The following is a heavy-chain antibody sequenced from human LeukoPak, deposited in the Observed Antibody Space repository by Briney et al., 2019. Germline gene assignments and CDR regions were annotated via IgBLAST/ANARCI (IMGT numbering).Heavy chain of an antibody. CDR1: GGSISSGDYY. CDR2: IYYSGST. CDR3: ASMIFGVVNWFDP. D-gene: IGHD3/OR15-3a*01. J-gene: IGHJ5*02. V-gene: IGHV4-30-4*08. Sequence: SETLSLTCTVSGGSISSGDYYWSWIRQPPGKGLEWIGYIYYSGSTYYNPSLKSRVTISVDTSKNQFSLKLSSVTAADTAVYYCASMIFGVVNWFDPWGQGTLVTVSS.